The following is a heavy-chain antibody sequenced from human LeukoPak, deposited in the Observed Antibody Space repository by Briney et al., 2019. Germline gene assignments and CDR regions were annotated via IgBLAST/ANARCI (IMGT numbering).Heavy chain of an antibody. D-gene: IGHD3-16*02. Sequence: GASVKVSCKASGYTFTGYYMHWVRQAPGQGLEWMGWINPNSGGTNYAQKFQGRVTMTRDTSISTAYMELSRLRSDDTAVYYCASNMITFGGVIVYYMDVWGKGTTVTVSS. CDR3: ASNMITFGGVIVYYMDV. CDR1: GYTFTGYY. V-gene: IGHV1-2*02. J-gene: IGHJ6*03. CDR2: INPNSGGT.